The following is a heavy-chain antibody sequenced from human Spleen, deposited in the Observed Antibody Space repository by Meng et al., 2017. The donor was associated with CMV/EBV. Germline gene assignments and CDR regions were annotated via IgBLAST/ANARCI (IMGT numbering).Heavy chain of an antibody. CDR1: SISSSSYY. V-gene: IGHV4-39*07. CDR2: IYYSGST. D-gene: IGHD6-13*01. CDR3: ASDPGIAAAGTPTNFDY. Sequence: SISSSSYYWGWIRQPPGKGLEWIGSIYYSGSTYYNPSLKSRVTISVDTSKNQFSLKLSSVTAADTAVYYCASDPGIAAAGTPTNFDYWGQGTLVTVSS. J-gene: IGHJ4*02.